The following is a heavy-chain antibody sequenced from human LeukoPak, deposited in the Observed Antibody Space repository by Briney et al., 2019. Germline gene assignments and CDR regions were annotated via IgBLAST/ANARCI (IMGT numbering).Heavy chain of an antibody. CDR3: EQRPPFGVSTNLRQY. V-gene: IGHV3-23*01. J-gene: IGHJ4*02. Sequence: GWSLRLSCAASGFAFNLYGMSWVRQAPGKGLECIAGISGSGGATYYTDSVQGRFTISRDNSNNTLYLQMKSLRAEDTAVYYCEQRPPFGVSTNLRQYWGQGTLVTVAS. CDR1: GFAFNLYG. D-gene: IGHD3-3*01. CDR2: ISGSGGAT.